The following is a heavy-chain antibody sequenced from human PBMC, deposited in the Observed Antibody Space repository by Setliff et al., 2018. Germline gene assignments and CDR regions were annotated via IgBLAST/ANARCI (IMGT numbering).Heavy chain of an antibody. CDR2: IRNDGSSQ. Sequence: GGSLRLSCILSGFSAASGFTFSSSGMHWVRQAPGKGLEWVTFIRNDGSSQYYADSVQGRFTVSRDNSRNTLYLDMNSLRGEDTAVYYCTRDKGVISLDYWGQGTLVTVSS. J-gene: IGHJ4*02. CDR1: GFTFSSSG. CDR3: TRDKGVISLDY. D-gene: IGHD3-10*01. V-gene: IGHV3-30*02.